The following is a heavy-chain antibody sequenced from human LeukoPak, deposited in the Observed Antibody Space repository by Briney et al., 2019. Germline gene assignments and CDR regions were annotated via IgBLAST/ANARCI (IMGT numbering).Heavy chain of an antibody. Sequence: GASVKVSCKASGYTFTSYYMHWVRQAPGQGLEWMGVINPSGRSTSYAQKFRGRVTMTRDTSTSTVYMELSSLRSEDTAVYYCARERDSTGYYEDWGQGTLVTVSS. CDR3: ARERDSTGYYED. V-gene: IGHV1-46*01. CDR1: GYTFTSYY. CDR2: INPSGRST. J-gene: IGHJ4*02. D-gene: IGHD3-22*01.